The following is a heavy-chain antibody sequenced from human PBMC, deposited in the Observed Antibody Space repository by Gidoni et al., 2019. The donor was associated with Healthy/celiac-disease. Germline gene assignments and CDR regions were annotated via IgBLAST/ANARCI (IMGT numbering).Heavy chain of an antibody. Sequence: EVQLVESGGGLVKPGGSLRLSCAASGFTFSSYSMNWVRQAPGKGLEWVSSISSSSSYIYYADSVKGRFTISRDNAKNSLYLQMNSLRAEDTAVYYCARDRYSSRGTFDIWGQGTMVTVSS. CDR1: GFTFSSYS. V-gene: IGHV3-21*01. D-gene: IGHD6-13*01. J-gene: IGHJ3*02. CDR2: ISSSSSYI. CDR3: ARDRYSSRGTFDI.